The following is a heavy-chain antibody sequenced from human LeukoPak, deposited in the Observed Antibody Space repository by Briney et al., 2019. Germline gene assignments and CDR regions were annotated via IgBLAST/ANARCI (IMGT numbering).Heavy chain of an antibody. D-gene: IGHD6-19*01. CDR1: GYSISSGYY. J-gene: IGHJ4*02. V-gene: IGHV4-38-2*02. Sequence: SETLSLTCTVSGYSISSGYYWGWIRQPPGKGLEWIGSIYHSGSTYYNPSLKSRVTISEDTSKNQFSLKLSSVTAADTAVYYCARGQRDSSGWSSEWYFDYWGRGTLVTVSS. CDR2: IYHSGST. CDR3: ARGQRDSSGWSSEWYFDY.